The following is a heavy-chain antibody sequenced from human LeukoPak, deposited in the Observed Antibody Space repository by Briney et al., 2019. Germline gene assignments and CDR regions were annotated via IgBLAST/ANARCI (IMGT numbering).Heavy chain of an antibody. V-gene: IGHV4-39*01. J-gene: IGHJ5*02. CDR3: ARHPYQLLWLSWFDP. Sequence: SETLSLTCTVSGGSSSSSRYCWGWIRQPPGKGLEWIGSIYYSGSTYYNPSLKSRVTISVDTSKNQFSLKLSSVTAADTAVYYCARHPYQLLWLSWFDPWGQGTLVTVSS. CDR1: GGSSSSSRYC. D-gene: IGHD2-2*01. CDR2: IYYSGST.